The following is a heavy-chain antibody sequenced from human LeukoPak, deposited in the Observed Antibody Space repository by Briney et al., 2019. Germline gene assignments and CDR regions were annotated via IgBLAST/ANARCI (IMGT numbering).Heavy chain of an antibody. V-gene: IGHV3-30*02. D-gene: IGHD3-10*01. CDR2: IWYDGSNK. CDR3: AKGSGGSGSFYNHFDC. CDR1: GFIFKTYA. Sequence: GGSLRLSCAASGFIFKTYAMHWVRQAPGKGLEWVTMIWYDGSNKYYGDSVKGRFTISRDNSKNTLSLQMNSLRTEDTAVFYCAKGSGGSGSFYNHFDCWGQGTLVTVSS. J-gene: IGHJ4*02.